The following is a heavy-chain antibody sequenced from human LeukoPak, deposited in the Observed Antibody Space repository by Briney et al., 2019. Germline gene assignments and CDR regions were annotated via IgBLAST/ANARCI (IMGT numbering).Heavy chain of an antibody. V-gene: IGHV3-43*02. D-gene: IGHD1-26*01. CDR2: ISGDGDNT. Sequence: GGSLRLSCVASGFTLDDYGIHWVRQAPGKELEWISLISGDGDNTYYADSVKGRFTISRDNSKDSLYLQMSSLRAEDAALYYCAKGVRSGTYYNCFDPWGQGTLVTVSS. CDR3: AKGVRSGTYYNCFDP. J-gene: IGHJ5*02. CDR1: GFTLDDYG.